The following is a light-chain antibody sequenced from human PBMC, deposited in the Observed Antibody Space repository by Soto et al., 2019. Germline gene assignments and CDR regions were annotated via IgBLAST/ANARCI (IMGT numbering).Light chain of an antibody. V-gene: IGKV3-20*01. Sequence: EIVLTQSPATLSLSPGERATLSCRASQSVSSYLAWYQQKPGQAPRLLIYGASSRATGIPDRFSGSGSGTDFILTISRLEPEDFAVDYCQHYGTSPPFTFGRGTKLEIK. CDR2: GAS. CDR3: QHYGTSPPFT. CDR1: QSVSSY. J-gene: IGKJ2*01.